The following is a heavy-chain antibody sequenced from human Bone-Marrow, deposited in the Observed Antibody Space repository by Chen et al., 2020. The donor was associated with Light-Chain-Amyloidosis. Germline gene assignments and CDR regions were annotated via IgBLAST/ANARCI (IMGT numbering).Heavy chain of an antibody. Sequence: EVQLVETGGTLVQPGGSLTTPCVVSGFSVSATHMSWVRQATGKGLECVSVIYAEGSTYNADSVKGRFTISRDNSKNTLFLQMNSLTVEDTAVYYCARVMTGTEKDYWGQGTPVTVSS. CDR3: ARVMTGTEKDY. CDR1: GFSVSATH. V-gene: IGHV3-53*02. J-gene: IGHJ4*02. CDR2: IYAEGST. D-gene: IGHD3-9*01.